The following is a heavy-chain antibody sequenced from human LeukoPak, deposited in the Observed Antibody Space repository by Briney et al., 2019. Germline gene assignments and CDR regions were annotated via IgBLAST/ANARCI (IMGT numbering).Heavy chain of an antibody. CDR1: GYTFTGYY. J-gene: IGHJ6*02. D-gene: IGHD2-2*01. V-gene: IGHV1-2*02. CDR2: INPNSGGT. CDR3: ARGLCSSTSCSEDYYYYGMDV. Sequence: ASVKVSCTASGYTFTGYYMHWVRQAPGQGLEWMGWINPNSGGTNYAQTFQGRVTMTRDTSISTAYMELSRPRSDDTAVYYSARGLCSSTSCSEDYYYYGMDVWGQGTTVTVSS.